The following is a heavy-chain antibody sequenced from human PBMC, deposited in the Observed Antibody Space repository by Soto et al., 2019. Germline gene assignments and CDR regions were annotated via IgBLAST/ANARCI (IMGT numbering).Heavy chain of an antibody. CDR2: IIPILGIA. V-gene: IGHV1-69*04. CDR1: GGTFSSYT. J-gene: IGHJ3*02. CDR3: ARDPHHRRSNDAFDI. Sequence: GASVKVSCKASGGTFSSYTISWVRQAPGQGLEWMGRIIPILGIANYAQKFQGRVTITADKSTSTAYMELSSLRSEDPAVYYCARDPHHRRSNDAFDIWGQGTMVTVSS.